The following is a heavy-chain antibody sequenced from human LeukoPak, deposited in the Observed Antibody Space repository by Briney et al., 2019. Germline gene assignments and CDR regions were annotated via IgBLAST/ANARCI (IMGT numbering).Heavy chain of an antibody. Sequence: GGTLRLSCAASGFTFRRYAMSWVREARGKGLEGVSGISGSFGSTYYADSVNYQFTISRHNSKSTLYLQMHILRTQDTAVYYCAKEPSISFGELLSRGLDHWGQGTLVTVSS. CDR3: AKEPSISFGELLSRGLDH. V-gene: IGHV3-23*01. CDR1: GFTFRRYA. D-gene: IGHD3-10*01. J-gene: IGHJ5*02. CDR2: ISGSFGST.